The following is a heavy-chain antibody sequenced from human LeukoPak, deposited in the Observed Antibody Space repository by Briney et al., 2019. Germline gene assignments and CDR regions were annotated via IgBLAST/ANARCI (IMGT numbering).Heavy chain of an antibody. CDR2: INHSGST. V-gene: IGHV4-34*01. D-gene: IGHD3-10*01. CDR3: ARGLFQGITMVRGVIRWFDP. J-gene: IGHJ5*02. Sequence: SETMSFTCDVYGGSFSGYYWSWIRQPPGKGLEWIGEINHSGSTNYNPSLKSRVTISVDTSKNQFSLKLSSVTAADTAVYYCARGLFQGITMVRGVIRWFDPWGQGTLVTVSS. CDR1: GGSFSGYY.